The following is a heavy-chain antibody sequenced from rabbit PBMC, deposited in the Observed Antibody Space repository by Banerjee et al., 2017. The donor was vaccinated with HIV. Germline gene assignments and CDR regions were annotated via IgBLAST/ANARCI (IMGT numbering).Heavy chain of an antibody. D-gene: IGHD4-1*01. V-gene: IGHV1S43*01. CDR2: IYSSNGDK. CDR3: ARDLAGVTGWNFGL. Sequence: QSLEESGGDLVKPGASLTLTCTASGSDISSNAMCWVRQAPGKGLELIACIYSSNGDKWYASWVNGRFTISRSTSLTTVDLKMTSLTAADTATYFCARDLAGVTGWNFGLWGQGTLVTVS. CDR1: GSDISSNA. J-gene: IGHJ3*01.